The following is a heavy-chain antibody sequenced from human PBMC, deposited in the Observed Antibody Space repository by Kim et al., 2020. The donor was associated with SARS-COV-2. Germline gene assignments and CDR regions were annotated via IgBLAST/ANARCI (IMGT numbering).Heavy chain of an antibody. CDR1: GGSFSGYY. Sequence: SETLSLTCAVYGGSFSGYYWSWIRQPPGKGLEWIGEINHSGSTNYNPSLKSRVTISVDTSKNQFSLKLSSVTAADTAVYYCARVHYDFWSGYIDYWGQGTLVTVSS. CDR2: INHSGST. V-gene: IGHV4-34*01. J-gene: IGHJ4*02. CDR3: ARVHYDFWSGYIDY. D-gene: IGHD3-3*01.